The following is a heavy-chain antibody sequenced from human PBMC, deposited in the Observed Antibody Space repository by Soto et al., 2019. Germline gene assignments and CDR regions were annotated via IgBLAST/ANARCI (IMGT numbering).Heavy chain of an antibody. CDR2: ISGYNGDT. J-gene: IGHJ6*02. D-gene: IGHD2-8*01. CDR1: GYTFSRYG. CDR3: AKNGQPPYYYYGMDV. V-gene: IGHV1-18*01. Sequence: QGQLVQSGVEVKKPGASVKVSCKASGYTFSRYGISWVRQAPGQGLEWMGWISGYNGDTNYAQKFQGRVPMTIDTSTNTAYMELRTLTSDDTAVYYCAKNGQPPYYYYGMDVWGQGTTVSVSS.